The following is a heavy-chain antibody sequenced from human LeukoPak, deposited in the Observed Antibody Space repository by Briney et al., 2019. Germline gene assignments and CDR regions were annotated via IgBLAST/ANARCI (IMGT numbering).Heavy chain of an antibody. D-gene: IGHD3-3*01. CDR1: GFTFTTYW. CDR2: IKQDGTEK. CDR3: ARAAYYDFWSGYYTYYYMDV. J-gene: IGHJ6*03. Sequence: PGESLRLSCAASGFTFTTYWMSWVRQPPGKGLEWVANIKQDGTEKYYVDSVKGRFTISRDNAKNSLYLQMNSLRAEDTALYCCARAAYYDFWSGYYTYYYMDVWGKGTTVTVSS. V-gene: IGHV3-7*03.